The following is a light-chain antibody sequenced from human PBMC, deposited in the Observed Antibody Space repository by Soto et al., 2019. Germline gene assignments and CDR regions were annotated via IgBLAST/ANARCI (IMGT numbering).Light chain of an antibody. Sequence: EIVLTQSPGTLSLSPGERATLSCRASQSVSSSCLAWYQQKPGQAPRLLIYGASSRATGIPDRFSGSGSGTDSTLTISRLEPEDFAVYYCQQYGNSPSLTFGGGTNVEIK. CDR2: GAS. V-gene: IGKV3-20*01. J-gene: IGKJ4*01. CDR1: QSVSSSC. CDR3: QQYGNSPSLT.